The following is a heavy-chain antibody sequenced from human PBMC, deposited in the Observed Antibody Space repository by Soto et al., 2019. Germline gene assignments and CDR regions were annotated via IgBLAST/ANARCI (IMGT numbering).Heavy chain of an antibody. CDR3: ARELRFLGWTTHKHYYYGMDV. V-gene: IGHV4-59*01. CDR2: IYYSGST. CDR1: GGSISSYY. J-gene: IGHJ6*04. D-gene: IGHD3-3*01. Sequence: SETLSLTCTVSGGSISSYYWSWIRQPPGKGLEWIGYIYYSGSTNYNPSLKSRVTTSVDTSKNQFSLKLSSVTAADTAVYYCARELRFLGWTTHKHYYYGMDVWGDDTTVTLSS.